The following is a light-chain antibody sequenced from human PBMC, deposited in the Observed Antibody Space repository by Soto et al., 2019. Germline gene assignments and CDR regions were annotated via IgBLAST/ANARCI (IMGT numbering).Light chain of an antibody. Sequence: QSALTQPASVSGSPGQSITISCTGTSSDVGGYNYVSWYQQHPGKAPRLMIYDVSRRPSGVSNRFSGSKSANTASLTISGLQAEDEADYYCSSYTSSSILGVFGGGTKLTVL. CDR2: DVS. J-gene: IGLJ3*02. V-gene: IGLV2-14*03. CDR1: SSDVGGYNY. CDR3: SSYTSSSILGV.